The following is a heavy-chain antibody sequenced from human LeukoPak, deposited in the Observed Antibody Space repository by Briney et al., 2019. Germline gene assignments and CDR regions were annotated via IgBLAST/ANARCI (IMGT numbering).Heavy chain of an antibody. J-gene: IGHJ4*02. D-gene: IGHD3-22*01. Sequence: PSETLSLTCTVSGGPISSYYWSWIRQPPGKGLEWIGYIYYSGSTNYNPSLKSRVTISVDTSKNQFSLKLSSVTAADTAVYYCARSQWLRGFDYWGQGTLVTVSS. V-gene: IGHV4-59*01. CDR1: GGPISSYY. CDR2: IYYSGST. CDR3: ARSQWLRGFDY.